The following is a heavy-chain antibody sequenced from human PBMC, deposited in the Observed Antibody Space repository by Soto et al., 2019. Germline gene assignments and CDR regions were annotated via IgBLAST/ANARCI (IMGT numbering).Heavy chain of an antibody. CDR3: VRGDVGAFDL. J-gene: IGHJ3*01. CDR2: IRYDGSAS. D-gene: IGHD1-26*01. CDR1: GFTFSSYG. Sequence: PGGSLRPSCAASGFTFSSYGMGWVRQAPGKGLVWVSRIRYDGSASTYADSVKGRFAISRDNAKNTLYLQMNSLRAEDTAVYYCVRGDVGAFDLWGQGTMVTVSS. V-gene: IGHV3-74*01.